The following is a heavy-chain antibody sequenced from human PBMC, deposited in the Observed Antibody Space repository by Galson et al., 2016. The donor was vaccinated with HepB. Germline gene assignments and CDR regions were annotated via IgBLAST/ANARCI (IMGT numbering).Heavy chain of an antibody. CDR2: IHYGGST. CDR3: ASLRVTMIVVEVDAFDI. D-gene: IGHD3-22*01. J-gene: IGHJ3*02. Sequence: SETLSLTCTVSGVSISSSSYYWGWIRQPPGKGLEWIGNIHYGGSTYYHPSLKSRVTISVDTSKEQFSLKLSSVTAADTAVYYCASLRVTMIVVEVDAFDIWGQGTLVTVSS. V-gene: IGHV4-39*01. CDR1: GVSISSSSYY.